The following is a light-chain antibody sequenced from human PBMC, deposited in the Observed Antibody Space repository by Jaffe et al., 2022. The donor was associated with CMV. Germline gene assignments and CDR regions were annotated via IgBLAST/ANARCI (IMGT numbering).Light chain of an antibody. Sequence: DIQMTQSRSSLSASVGDRVTITCRASQSISSYLNWYQQKPGKAPKLLINVVSSLQSGVPSRFSGSGSGTDFTLIISTLQPDDFATYYCQQSYKIPWTFGQGTKVEVK. CDR3: QQSYKIPWT. CDR2: VVS. V-gene: IGKV1-39*01. CDR1: QSISSY. J-gene: IGKJ1*01.